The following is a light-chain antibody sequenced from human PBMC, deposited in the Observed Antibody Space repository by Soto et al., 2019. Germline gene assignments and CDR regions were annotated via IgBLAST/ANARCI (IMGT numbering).Light chain of an antibody. CDR3: QQSNGLPT. V-gene: IGKV1-33*01. CDR1: QDISNS. CDR2: DAS. Sequence: DIQMTQSPSSLSASVGDRVTITCQASQDISNSLNWYQHKPGKAPNLLISDASNLETGVPSRFSGSRFGTDFIFTISSLQPEDIATYYCQQSNGLPTFGGGTKVEIK. J-gene: IGKJ4*01.